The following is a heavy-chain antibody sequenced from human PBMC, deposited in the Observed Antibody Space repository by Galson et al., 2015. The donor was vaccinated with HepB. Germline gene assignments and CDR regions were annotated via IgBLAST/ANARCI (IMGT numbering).Heavy chain of an antibody. CDR3: AKSRFLGWVGSTGKEDKYYAMDV. Sequence: SVKVSCKASGGTFSRYYAISWVRQAPGQGLEWMGTLIPIFGTTNYAQKFQGRVTITADESTTTAYMELSSLRSEDTAVYYCAKSRFLGWVGSTGKEDKYYAMDVWGQGTTVTVSS. CDR2: LIPIFGTT. V-gene: IGHV1-69*13. CDR1: GGTFSRYYA. J-gene: IGHJ6*02. D-gene: IGHD3-3*01.